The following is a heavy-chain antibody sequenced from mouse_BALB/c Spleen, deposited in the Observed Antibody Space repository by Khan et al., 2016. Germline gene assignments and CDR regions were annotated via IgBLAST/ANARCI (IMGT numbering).Heavy chain of an antibody. D-gene: IGHD1-1*01. CDR3: ARHGLRYYVMDY. J-gene: IGHJ4*01. CDR1: GFSFSTYA. V-gene: IGHV5-9-3*01. Sequence: EVELVESGGGLVKPGGSLKLSCAASGFSFSTYAMSWVRQTPEKRLEWVASISSGDSYTYYPDSVKGRFTISRDNAKNTLYLQMRSLRSEDTAIYDCARHGLRYYVMDYWGRGTSVTVSS. CDR2: ISSGDSYT.